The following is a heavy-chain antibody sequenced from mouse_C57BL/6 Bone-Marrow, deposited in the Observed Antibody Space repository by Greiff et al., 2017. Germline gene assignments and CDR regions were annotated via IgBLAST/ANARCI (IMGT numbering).Heavy chain of an antibody. D-gene: IGHD1-1*01. J-gene: IGHJ1*03. CDR2: SRNKANDYTT. CDR3: ARDAPYGSSLWYFDV. Sequence: EVKLVESGGGLVQSGRSLRLSCATSGFTFSDFYMEWVRQAPGKGLEWIAASRNKANDYTTEYSASVKGRFIVSRDTSQSILYLQMNALRAEDTAIYYCARDAPYGSSLWYFDVWGTGTTVTVSS. CDR1: GFTFSDFY. V-gene: IGHV7-1*01.